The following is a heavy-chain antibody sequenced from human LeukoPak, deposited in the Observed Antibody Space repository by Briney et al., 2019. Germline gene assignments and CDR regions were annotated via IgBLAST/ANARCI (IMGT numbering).Heavy chain of an antibody. CDR2: MNPHSGNT. J-gene: IGHJ4*02. CDR3: ARPTRLLRYFDWLSSTPQYYFDY. D-gene: IGHD3-9*01. CDR1: GYTFTFYD. Sequence: ASVKVSCKASGYTFTFYDIQWVRQAAGQGPEWMGWMNPHSGNTGYAQKFLGRITLTRNTSTSMAYMELSSLRSEDTAVYYCARPTRLLRYFDWLSSTPQYYFDYWGQGTLVTVSS. V-gene: IGHV1-8*03.